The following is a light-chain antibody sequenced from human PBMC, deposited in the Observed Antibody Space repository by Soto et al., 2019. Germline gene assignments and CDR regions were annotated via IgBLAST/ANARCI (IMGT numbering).Light chain of an antibody. CDR3: SSYTISSNRV. CDR2: DVS. V-gene: IGLV2-14*01. J-gene: IGLJ1*01. CDR1: SSDVGGYNY. Sequence: QSALTQPASVSGSPGQSITISCTGTSSDVGGYNYVSWYQQHPGKAPKLMIYDVSNRPSGVSNRFSGSKSGNTASLTISGLQAEDEADYSCSSYTISSNRVFGTGTKLTVL.